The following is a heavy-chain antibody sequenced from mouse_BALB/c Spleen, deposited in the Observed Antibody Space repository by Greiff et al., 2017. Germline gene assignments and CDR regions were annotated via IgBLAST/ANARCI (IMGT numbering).Heavy chain of an antibody. D-gene: IGHD1-1*01. J-gene: IGHJ2*01. CDR3: ARSYYYGSSYSFDY. CDR2: ISYSGST. Sequence: EVQLVESGPGLVKPSQSLSLTCTVTGYSITRDYAWNWIRQFPGNNLEWMGYISYSGSTSYNPSLKSRISITRDTSKNQFFLQLNSVTTEDTATYYCARSYYYGSSYSFDYWGQGTTLTVSA. V-gene: IGHV3-2*02. CDR1: GYSITRDYA.